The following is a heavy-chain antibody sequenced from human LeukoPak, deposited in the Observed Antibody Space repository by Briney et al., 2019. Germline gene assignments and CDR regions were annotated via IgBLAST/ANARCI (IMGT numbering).Heavy chain of an antibody. J-gene: IGHJ4*02. CDR1: GGSVSISSYY. D-gene: IGHD5-12*01. V-gene: IGHV4-39*07. Sequence: PSETLSLTCTVSGGSVSISSYYWGWIRQPPGKGLEWIGSIYYSGNTYYNPSLKGRLAISVDTSKNQFSLKLTSVTAADTAMYYCARYHSGYDDYWGQGTLVTVSS. CDR2: IYYSGNT. CDR3: ARYHSGYDDY.